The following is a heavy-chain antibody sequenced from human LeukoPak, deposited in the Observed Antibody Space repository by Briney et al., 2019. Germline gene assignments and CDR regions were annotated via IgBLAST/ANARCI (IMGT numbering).Heavy chain of an antibody. V-gene: IGHV3-66*02. CDR2: IYSGGST. CDR1: GFSFSHYS. Sequence: SEESLRLSCAASGFSFSHYSMSWVRQAPGKGLEWVSVIYSGGSTYYADSVKGRFTISRDNSKNTLYLQMNSLRAEDTAVYYCAREASGNYEPYYMDVWGKGTTVTVSS. D-gene: IGHD3-22*01. J-gene: IGHJ6*03. CDR3: AREASGNYEPYYMDV.